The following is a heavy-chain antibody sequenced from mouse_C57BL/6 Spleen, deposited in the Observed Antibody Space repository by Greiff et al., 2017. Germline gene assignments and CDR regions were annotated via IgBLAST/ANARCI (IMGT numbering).Heavy chain of an antibody. CDR2: ISSGSSTI. CDR1: GFTFSDYG. CDR3: ARFAGSSLFDY. J-gene: IGHJ2*01. Sequence: EVMLVESGGGLVKPGGSLTLSCAASGFTFSDYGMHWVRQAPEKGLEWVAYISSGSSTIYYADPVKGRFTSSRDNAKNTLFLQMTSLRSEDTAMYYWARFAGSSLFDYWGQGTTLTVSS. V-gene: IGHV5-17*01. D-gene: IGHD1-1*01.